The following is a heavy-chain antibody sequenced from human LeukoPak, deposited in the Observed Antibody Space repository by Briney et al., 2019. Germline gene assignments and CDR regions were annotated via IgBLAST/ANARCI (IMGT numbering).Heavy chain of an antibody. CDR2: ISGSGGST. V-gene: IGHV3-23*01. D-gene: IGHD3-22*01. CDR1: GFAFTSYA. J-gene: IGHJ4*02. Sequence: GGSLRLSCAASGFAFTSYAMSGVRQAPGKGLGWVSAISGSGGSTYSAASVKGGSPFSRENSKTSLSLKLTSLTPEDTPAYSFAKDVRVYSDSSGSLNDHWGQGTMVTVSS. CDR3: AKDVRVYSDSSGSLNDH.